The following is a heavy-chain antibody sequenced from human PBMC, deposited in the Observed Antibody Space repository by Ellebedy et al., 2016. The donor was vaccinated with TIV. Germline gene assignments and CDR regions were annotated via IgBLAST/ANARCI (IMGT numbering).Heavy chain of an antibody. CDR2: IYSGGST. J-gene: IGHJ4*02. CDR1: GFTVSSNY. Sequence: GESLKISXAASGFTVSSNYMSWVRQAPGKGLEWVSVIYSGGSTYYADSVKGRFTISGDNSKNTLYLQMNSLRAEDTAVYYCAREVRDTALDYWGQGTLVTVSS. D-gene: IGHD5-18*01. CDR3: AREVRDTALDY. V-gene: IGHV3-66*01.